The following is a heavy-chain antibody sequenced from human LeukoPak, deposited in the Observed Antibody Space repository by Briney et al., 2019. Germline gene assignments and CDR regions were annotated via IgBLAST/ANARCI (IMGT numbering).Heavy chain of an antibody. Sequence: TLSLSSALSGLTFSNYAIHCGRGAPGKGLGCGAVISYAGTNTYYPDSVKGRFTISRDNSYNTLYLQLDSLTAEDTAVYYCAKESTTYYYYGMHVWGQGTTVTVSS. CDR3: AKESTTYYYYGMHV. D-gene: IGHD2/OR15-2a*01. CDR1: GLTFSNYA. V-gene: IGHV3-30*18. CDR2: ISYAGTNT. J-gene: IGHJ6*02.